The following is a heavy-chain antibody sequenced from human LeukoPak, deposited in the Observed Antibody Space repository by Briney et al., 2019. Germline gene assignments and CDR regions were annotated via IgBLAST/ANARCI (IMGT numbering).Heavy chain of an antibody. CDR2: ISYDGSNK. J-gene: IGHJ4*02. CDR1: GFTFSSYA. V-gene: IGHV3-30-3*01. D-gene: IGHD6-13*01. Sequence: GRSLRLSCAASGFTFSSYAMHWVRQAPGKGLEWVAVISYDGSNKYYADSVKGRFTISRDNSKNTLYLQMNSLRAEDTAVYYCARGMGLWQQLNYWGQGTLVTVSS. CDR3: ARGMGLWQQLNY.